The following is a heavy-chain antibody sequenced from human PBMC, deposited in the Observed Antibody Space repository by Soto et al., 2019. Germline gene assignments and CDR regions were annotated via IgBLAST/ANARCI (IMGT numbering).Heavy chain of an antibody. CDR3: ARDFRSGYYAEWFDP. CDR1: GGSISSYY. J-gene: IGHJ5*02. V-gene: IGHV4-4*07. Sequence: SETLSLTCTVCGGSISSYYCSWIRQPAGKGLEWIGRIYTSGITNYNPSLKSRVTMSVDTSKNQFSLKLSSVTAADTAVYYCARDFRSGYYAEWFDPWGQGTLVTVSS. D-gene: IGHD3-3*01. CDR2: IYTSGIT.